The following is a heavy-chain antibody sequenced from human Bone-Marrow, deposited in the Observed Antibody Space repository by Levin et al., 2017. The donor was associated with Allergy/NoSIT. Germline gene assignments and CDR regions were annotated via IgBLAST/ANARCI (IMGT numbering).Heavy chain of an antibody. CDR1: GVAVSRNY. V-gene: IGHV3-66*01. CDR3: TRVDTYDYYYGLDV. J-gene: IGHJ6*02. Sequence: GESLKISCGVSGVAVSRNYMSWVRQSPGKGLEYVSILYSGGNTYYADSVTGRFTISRDNSKNILYLQMNNLRVEDTAIYYCTRVDTYDYYYGLDVWGQGTTVTVSS. CDR2: LYSGGNT. D-gene: IGHD3/OR15-3a*01.